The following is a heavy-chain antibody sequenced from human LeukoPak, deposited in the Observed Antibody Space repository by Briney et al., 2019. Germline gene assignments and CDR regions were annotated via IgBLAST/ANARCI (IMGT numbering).Heavy chain of an antibody. CDR3: ARGQCSGGSCYFYYYYGMDV. V-gene: IGHV1-8*01. D-gene: IGHD2-15*01. J-gene: IGHJ6*02. Sequence: ASVKVSCKASGYTFTSYDINWMRQATGQGLEWMGWMNPNSGNTGYAQKFQGRVTMTRNTSISTAYMELSSLRSEDTAVYYCARGQCSGGSCYFYYYYGMDVWGQGTTVTVSS. CDR2: MNPNSGNT. CDR1: GYTFTSYD.